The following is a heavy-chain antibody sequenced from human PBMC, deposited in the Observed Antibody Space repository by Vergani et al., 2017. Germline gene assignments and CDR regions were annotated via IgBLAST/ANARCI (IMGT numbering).Heavy chain of an antibody. CDR2: ISAYNGNT. CDR3: ARDEQYYDSSGYSDY. V-gene: IGHV1-18*01. CDR1: GYTFTSYG. Sequence: QVQLVQSGAAVKKPGASVTVSCKASGYTFTSYGISWVRQAPGQGLEWMGWISAYNGNTNYAQKLQGRVTMTPDTSTSTAYMELSRLRSDDTAVYYCARDEQYYDSSGYSDYWGQGTLVTVSS. J-gene: IGHJ4*02. D-gene: IGHD3-22*01.